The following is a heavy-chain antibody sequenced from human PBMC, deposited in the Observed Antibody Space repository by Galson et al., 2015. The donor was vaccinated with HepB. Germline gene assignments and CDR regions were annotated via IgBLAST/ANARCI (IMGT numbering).Heavy chain of an antibody. Sequence: SLRLSCAASGFTFSSYWMHWVRQAPGKGLVWVSRILSDGSVTTYADSVRGRFTLSRDNAKNTLYLQMNSLRAEDTAVYYCARGRHSTSYYYFDYWGQGTLVTVSS. CDR3: ARGRHSTSYYYFDY. CDR1: GFTFSSYW. J-gene: IGHJ4*02. D-gene: IGHD6-6*01. CDR2: ILSDGSVT. V-gene: IGHV3-74*01.